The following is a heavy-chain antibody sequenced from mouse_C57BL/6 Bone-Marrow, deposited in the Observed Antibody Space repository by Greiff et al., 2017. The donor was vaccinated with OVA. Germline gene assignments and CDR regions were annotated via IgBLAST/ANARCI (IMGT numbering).Heavy chain of an antibody. Sequence: EVKVVESEGGLVQPGSSMKLSCTASGFTFSDYYMAWVRQVPEKGLEWVANINYDGSSTYYLDSLKCRFIMSRDNAKNILYLQMSSLKSEVTATDYGAKASTTVVAFDYWGQGTTLTVSS. CDR3: AKASTTVVAFDY. D-gene: IGHD1-1*01. CDR1: GFTFSDYY. V-gene: IGHV5-16*01. J-gene: IGHJ2*01. CDR2: INYDGSST.